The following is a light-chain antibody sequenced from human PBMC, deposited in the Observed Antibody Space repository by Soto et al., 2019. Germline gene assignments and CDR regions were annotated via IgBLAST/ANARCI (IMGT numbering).Light chain of an antibody. V-gene: IGLV2-14*01. CDR3: SSYTSSSPFV. CDR1: SSDVGGYNY. Sequence: VLTQPASVSGSPGQSITISCTGTSSDVGGYNYVSWYQQHPGKAPKLMIYDVSNRPSGVSNRFSGSKSGNTASLTISGLQAEDEADYYCSSYTSSSPFVFGTGTKV. CDR2: DVS. J-gene: IGLJ1*01.